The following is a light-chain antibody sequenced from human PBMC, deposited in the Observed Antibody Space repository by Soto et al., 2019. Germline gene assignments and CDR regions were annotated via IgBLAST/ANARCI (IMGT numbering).Light chain of an antibody. Sequence: EIVMTQSPATLSVSPVERATLSCRASQSVSSYLAWYQQKPGQAPRLLIYGASTRATGIPARFSGSGSGTEFFLNISSLQSEDSAIYYCQHYNNWLGTFGGGTKVDIK. J-gene: IGKJ4*01. CDR3: QHYNNWLGT. CDR2: GAS. V-gene: IGKV3-15*01. CDR1: QSVSSY.